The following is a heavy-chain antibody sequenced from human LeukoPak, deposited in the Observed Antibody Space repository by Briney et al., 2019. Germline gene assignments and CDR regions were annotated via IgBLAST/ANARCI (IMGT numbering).Heavy chain of an antibody. Sequence: GRSLRLSCAASGFTFSSYAMHWVRQAPGKGLKWVAVLSYDGSNKYYADSVKGRFTISRDNSKNTLYLQMNSLRAEDTAVYYCAREGNYGDNDYWGQGTLVTVSS. CDR2: LSYDGSNK. D-gene: IGHD4-17*01. CDR1: GFTFSSYA. J-gene: IGHJ4*02. CDR3: AREGNYGDNDY. V-gene: IGHV3-30*04.